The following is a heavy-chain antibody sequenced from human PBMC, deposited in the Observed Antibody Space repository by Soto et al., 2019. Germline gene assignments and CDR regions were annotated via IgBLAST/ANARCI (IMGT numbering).Heavy chain of an antibody. CDR1: DGSVSSGSYY. CDR2: IYSSGST. CDR3: ARDSLALFDS. J-gene: IGHJ4*02. D-gene: IGHD5-12*01. V-gene: IGHV4-61*01. Sequence: SETLSLTCTVSDGSVSSGSYYWTWIRQPPGKGLEWIGYIYSSGSTLYNPSLKSRVIISVDQSMNQFSLKLSSVTAADTAVYYCARDSLALFDSWGQGTLVTVPQ.